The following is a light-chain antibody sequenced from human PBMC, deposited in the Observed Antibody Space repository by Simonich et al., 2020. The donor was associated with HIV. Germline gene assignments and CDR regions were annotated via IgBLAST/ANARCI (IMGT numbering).Light chain of an antibody. V-gene: IGKV3D-7*01. CDR3: QQYNDWPRT. CDR2: GAS. Sequence: PGERVTVSCRASQSVSSSYLTWYQQKPGQAPRHLIYGASTRATGIPARFSGSGSGTDFTLTISSLQPEDFAVYYCQQYNDWPRTFGQGTKVEIK. J-gene: IGKJ1*01. CDR1: QSVSSSY.